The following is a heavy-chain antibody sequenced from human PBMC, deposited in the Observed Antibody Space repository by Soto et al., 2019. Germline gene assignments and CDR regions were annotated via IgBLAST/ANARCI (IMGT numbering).Heavy chain of an antibody. CDR2: ISGSGGST. V-gene: IGHV3-23*01. CDR1: GFTFSSYA. J-gene: IGHJ6*02. Sequence: PGGSLRLSCAASGFTFSSYAMSWVRQAPGKGLEWVSAISGSGGSTYYADSVKGRFTISRDNSKNTLYLQMNSLRAEDTAVYYCAKAKRQWLVREGRGYGMDVWGQGTTVTVS. D-gene: IGHD6-19*01. CDR3: AKAKRQWLVREGRGYGMDV.